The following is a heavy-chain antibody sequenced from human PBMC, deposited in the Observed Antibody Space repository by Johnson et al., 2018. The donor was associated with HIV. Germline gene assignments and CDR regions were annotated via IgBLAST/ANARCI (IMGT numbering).Heavy chain of an antibody. CDR1: GFTFSSYA. CDR2: IRYDGSNK. Sequence: QMLLVESGGGVVQPGGSLRLSCAASGFTFSSYAMHWVRQAPGKGLEWVAFIRYDGSNKYYADSVKGRFTISRDNSKNTLYLQMNSLRADDTAVYYCARLPSGYSRDGFNIWGQGTMVTVSS. V-gene: IGHV3-30*14. D-gene: IGHD5-18*01. CDR3: ARLPSGYSRDGFNI. J-gene: IGHJ3*02.